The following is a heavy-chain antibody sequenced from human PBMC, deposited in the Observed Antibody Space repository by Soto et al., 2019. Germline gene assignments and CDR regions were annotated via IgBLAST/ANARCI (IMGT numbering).Heavy chain of an antibody. CDR2: ISSSSSYI. V-gene: IGHV3-21*01. J-gene: IGHJ6*03. Sequence: EVQLVESGGGLVKPGGSLRLSCAASGFTFSSYSMNWVRQAPGKGLEWVSSISSSSSYIYYADSVKGRFIISRDNAKNSLYLQMNSLRAEDTAVYYCARGDYYYYYMDVWGKGTTVTVSS. CDR3: ARGDYYYYYMDV. CDR1: GFTFSSYS.